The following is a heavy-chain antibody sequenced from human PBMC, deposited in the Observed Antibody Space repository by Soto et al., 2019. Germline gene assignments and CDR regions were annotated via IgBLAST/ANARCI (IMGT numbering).Heavy chain of an antibody. D-gene: IGHD6-13*01. CDR2: ITSRGDKT. J-gene: IGHJ4*02. Sequence: EVQLLESGGGLVQPGGSLRLSCAASGFTFSSYAMSWVRQTPGKGLEWVSAITSRGDKTYYADSVKGRFTISRDNSKNTLYLQMDTLRVDDTAVYYCAKRGGSSCLDSWGQGTLVTVSS. V-gene: IGHV3-23*01. CDR3: AKRGGSSCLDS. CDR1: GFTFSSYA.